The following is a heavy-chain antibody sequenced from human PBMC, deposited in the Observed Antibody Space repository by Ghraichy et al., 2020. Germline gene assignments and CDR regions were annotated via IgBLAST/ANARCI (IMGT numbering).Heavy chain of an antibody. V-gene: IGHV4-39*01. CDR1: GGPFPSSRHY. CDR3: PRIGGSAIGWFDP. CDR2: IDYSGRT. D-gene: IGHD3-3*01. Sequence: SETLSLTCTVSGGPFPSSRHYWGWIRQPPGKGLEWIGSIDYSGRTYYSSSLKSRINISLDTSKNQFSLRVTSVTAADTAVYYCPRIGGSAIGWFDPWGQGTRVTVSS. J-gene: IGHJ5*02.